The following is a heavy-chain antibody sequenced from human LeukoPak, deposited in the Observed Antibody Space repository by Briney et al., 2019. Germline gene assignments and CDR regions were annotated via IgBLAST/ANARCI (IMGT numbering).Heavy chain of an antibody. J-gene: IGHJ4*02. CDR2: IYYSGST. V-gene: IGHV4-30-4*01. CDR3: ARALDYYDSSGYSFFDY. Sequence: SETLSLTCTVSGGSISSGDYYWSWIRQPPGKGLEWIGYIYYSGSTYYNPSLKSRVTISVDTSKNQFSLKLSSMTAADTAVYYCARALDYYDSSGYSFFDYWGQGTLVTVSS. D-gene: IGHD3-22*01. CDR1: GGSISSGDYY.